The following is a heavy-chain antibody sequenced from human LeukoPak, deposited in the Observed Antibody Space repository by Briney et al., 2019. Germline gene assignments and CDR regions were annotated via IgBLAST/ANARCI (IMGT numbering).Heavy chain of an antibody. V-gene: IGHV3-48*03. D-gene: IGHD2-2*01. CDR2: ISSRGSII. Sequence: GGSLRLSCAASGFTFSSYEMNWVRQAPGKGLEWVSYISSRGSIIYDADSVKGRFTISRDNAKNSLYLQMNSLRAEGTAVYYCARAPYCSSTSCYPTYYFDYWGQGTLVTVSS. J-gene: IGHJ4*02. CDR1: GFTFSSYE. CDR3: ARAPYCSSTSCYPTYYFDY.